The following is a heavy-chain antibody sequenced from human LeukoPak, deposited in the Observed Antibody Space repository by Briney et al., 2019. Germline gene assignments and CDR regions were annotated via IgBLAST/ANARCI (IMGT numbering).Heavy chain of an antibody. CDR3: ARNTLSGDVDY. CDR2: ISAYNGNT. Sequence: ASVKVSCKASGYTFTSYGISWVRPAPGQGLEWMGWISAYNGNTNYAQKPQGRVTMTTDTSTSTAYMELRSLRSDDTAVYYCARNTLSGDVDYWGQGTLVTVSS. CDR1: GYTFTSYG. J-gene: IGHJ4*02. V-gene: IGHV1-18*01. D-gene: IGHD2-21*02.